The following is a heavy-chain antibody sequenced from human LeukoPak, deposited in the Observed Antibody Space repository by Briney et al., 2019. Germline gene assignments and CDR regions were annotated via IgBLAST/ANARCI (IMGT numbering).Heavy chain of an antibody. CDR3: ARDGDYYDSSGYYSVQR. J-gene: IGHJ1*01. Sequence: SVKVSRKASGGTFSSYAISWVRQAPGQGLEWMGGIIPIFGTANYAQKFQGRVTITTDESTSTAYMELSSLRSEDTAVYYCARDGDYYDSSGYYSVQRWGQGTLVTVSS. CDR2: IIPIFGTA. V-gene: IGHV1-69*05. D-gene: IGHD3-22*01. CDR1: GGTFSSYA.